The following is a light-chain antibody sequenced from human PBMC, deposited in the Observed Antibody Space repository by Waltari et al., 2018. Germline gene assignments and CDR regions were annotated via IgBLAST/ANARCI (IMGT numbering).Light chain of an antibody. J-gene: IGLJ2*01. CDR2: EVS. CDR3: SSFAGSSQML. Sequence: QSALTQPPSASGSPGQSVTISCTGTSSDVGGFDYVSWYQQHPGKVPRIMIYEVSKRPLGAPVRLPGSKAGNTASLTVVGLQVEDEADYYCSSFAGSSQMLFGGGTKLTVL. CDR1: SSDVGGFDY. V-gene: IGLV2-8*01.